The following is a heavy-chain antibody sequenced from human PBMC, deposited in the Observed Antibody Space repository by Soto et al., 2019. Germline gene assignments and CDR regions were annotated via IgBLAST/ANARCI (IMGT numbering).Heavy chain of an antibody. J-gene: IGHJ4*02. V-gene: IGHV3-23*01. CDR3: TTETVASINGLDY. D-gene: IGHD1-20*01. CDR1: GFNVGAFA. Sequence: GGSLRLSCAASGFNVGAFAVNWVRQAPGKGLEWVSGISVSDAFLYYADSVRGRFSISRDACENSLYLQRNSQTVDDTVLYYCTTETVASINGLDYWRPGSLVTVSS. CDR2: ISVSDAFL.